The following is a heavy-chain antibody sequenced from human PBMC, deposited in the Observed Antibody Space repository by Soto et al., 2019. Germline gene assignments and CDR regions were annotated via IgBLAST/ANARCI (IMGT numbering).Heavy chain of an antibody. J-gene: IGHJ6*02. CDR1: GGTFSSYA. Sequence: SVKVSFKASGGTFSSYAISWVRQAPGQGLEWMGGIIPIFGTANYAQKFQGRVTITADESTSTAYMELSSLRSEDTAVYYCAREGIVGATYYYYGMDVWGQGTTVTVSS. CDR3: AREGIVGATYYYYGMDV. V-gene: IGHV1-69*13. CDR2: IIPIFGTA. D-gene: IGHD1-26*01.